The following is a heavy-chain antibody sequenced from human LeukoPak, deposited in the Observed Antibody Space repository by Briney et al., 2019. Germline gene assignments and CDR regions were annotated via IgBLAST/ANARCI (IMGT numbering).Heavy chain of an antibody. D-gene: IGHD1-14*01. CDR3: ARSPRGGTKPYFDY. J-gene: IGHJ4*02. CDR1: GGPISNYY. Sequence: SETLSLTCTVSGGPISNYYWSWIQQPPGKGLEWIGYIYYSGSTNYNPSLKSRVTISVDTSKNQFSLRLSSVTAADTAVYYCARSPRGGTKPYFDYWGQGTLVTVSP. CDR2: IYYSGST. V-gene: IGHV4-59*01.